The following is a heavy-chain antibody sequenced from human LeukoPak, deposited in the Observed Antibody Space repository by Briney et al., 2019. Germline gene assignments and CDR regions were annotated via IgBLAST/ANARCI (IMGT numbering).Heavy chain of an antibody. D-gene: IGHD2-2*01. Sequence: ASVKVSCKASGYTFTSYGISWVRQAPGQGLEWMGWISAYNGNTNYAQKLQGRVTMTTDTSTSTAYMELRSLRSDDTAVYYCARDSRGSPAASIIFGYWGQGTLVTVSS. CDR3: ARDSRGSPAASIIFGY. CDR2: ISAYNGNT. CDR1: GYTFTSYG. V-gene: IGHV1-18*01. J-gene: IGHJ4*02.